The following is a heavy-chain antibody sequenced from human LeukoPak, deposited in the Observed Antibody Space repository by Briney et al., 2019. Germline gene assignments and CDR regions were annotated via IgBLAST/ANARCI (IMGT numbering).Heavy chain of an antibody. CDR2: ISGSGGST. CDR1: GFTFSSYA. J-gene: IGHJ4*02. V-gene: IGHV3-23*01. Sequence: GGSLRLSCAASGFTFSSYAMSWVRQAPGKGLEWVSAISGSGGSTYYADSVKGRFTISRDNSKNTLYLQMNSLRAEDTAVYYCARALVQLDQPRFDYWGQGTLVTVSS. D-gene: IGHD1-1*01. CDR3: ARALVQLDQPRFDY.